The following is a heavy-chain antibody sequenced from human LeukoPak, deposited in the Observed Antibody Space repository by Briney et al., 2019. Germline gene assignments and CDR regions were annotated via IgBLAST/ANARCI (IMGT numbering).Heavy chain of an antibody. D-gene: IGHD1-26*01. V-gene: IGHV4-59*01. CDR2: IYYSGST. Sequence: PSETLSLTCTVSGGSISSYYWSWIRQPPGKGLEWIGYIYYSGSTNYNPSLKSRVTISVDTSKNQFSLELSSVTAADTAVYYCARVGWELRAAYFDYWGQGTLVTVSS. CDR3: ARVGWELRAAYFDY. CDR1: GGSISSYY. J-gene: IGHJ4*02.